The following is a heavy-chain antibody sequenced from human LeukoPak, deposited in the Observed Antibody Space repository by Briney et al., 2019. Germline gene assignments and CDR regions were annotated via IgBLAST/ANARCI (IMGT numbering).Heavy chain of an antibody. J-gene: IGHJ4*02. CDR3: AAAQNFPVYCSGGSCSYYFDY. V-gene: IGHV1-58*02. CDR2: IVVGSDNT. CDR1: GFTFTSSA. D-gene: IGHD2-15*01. Sequence: GTSVKVSCKASGFTFTSSAMQWVRQARGQRLEWVGWIVVGSDNTNYAQRFQERVTITRDMSTSTAYMELSSLRSEDTAVYYCAAAQNFPVYCSGGSCSYYFDYWGQGTLVTVSS.